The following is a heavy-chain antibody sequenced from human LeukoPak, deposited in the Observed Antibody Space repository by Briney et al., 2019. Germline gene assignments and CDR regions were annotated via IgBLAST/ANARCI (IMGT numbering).Heavy chain of an antibody. V-gene: IGHV4-34*01. Sequence: SETLSLTCAVYGGSFSGYYWSWIRQPPGKGLEWIGEINHSGSTNYNPSLKSRVTISVDTSKNQFSLKLSSVTAADTAVYYCARGGENILTGYSEGTFDYWGQGTLVTVSS. D-gene: IGHD3-9*01. CDR3: ARGGENILTGYSEGTFDY. CDR2: INHSGST. J-gene: IGHJ4*02. CDR1: GGSFSGYY.